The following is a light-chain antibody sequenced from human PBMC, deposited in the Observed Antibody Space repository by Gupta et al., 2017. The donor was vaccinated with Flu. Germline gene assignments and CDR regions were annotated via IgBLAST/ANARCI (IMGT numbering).Light chain of an antibody. J-gene: IGLJ2*01. CDR3: QEGDTMSDHVV. CDR1: NIGRKS. Sequence: SSVLTRPPSVSVAPGQTARITCGGNNIGRKSVHWYQQKPGQAPVLVVHDGSDRPSGIPERFSGSNCVNTATLTDNQVEAWDETDSYCQEGDTMSDHVVFGGGTKLTVL. CDR2: DGS. V-gene: IGLV3-21*02.